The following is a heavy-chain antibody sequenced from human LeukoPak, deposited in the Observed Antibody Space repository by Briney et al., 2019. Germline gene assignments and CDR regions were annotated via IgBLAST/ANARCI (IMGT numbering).Heavy chain of an antibody. J-gene: IGHJ4*02. CDR1: GYTFTGYY. V-gene: IGHV1-2*02. Sequence: RASVKVSCKASGYTFTGYYMHWVRQAPGQGLEWMGWINPNSGGTNYAQKFQGRVTMTRDTSVTTAYMELSLRSDDTAVYYCARFDQDWGTFDYWGQGTVVTVSS. D-gene: IGHD7-27*01. CDR3: ARFDQDWGTFDY. CDR2: INPNSGGT.